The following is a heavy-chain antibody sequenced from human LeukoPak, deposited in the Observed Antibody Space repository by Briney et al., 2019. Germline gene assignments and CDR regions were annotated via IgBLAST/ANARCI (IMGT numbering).Heavy chain of an antibody. V-gene: IGHV1-2*02. CDR2: INPNSGDT. J-gene: IGHJ5*02. Sequence: ASVEVSCKASGYTFTGFYMHWVRQAPGQGLEWMGWINPNSGDTNYAQKFQGRVTMTRDTSISTAYKELSRLRSDDTAVYYCARPTVATIDWFDPWGQGTLVTVSS. CDR3: ARPTVATIDWFDP. CDR1: GYTFTGFY. D-gene: IGHD6-19*01.